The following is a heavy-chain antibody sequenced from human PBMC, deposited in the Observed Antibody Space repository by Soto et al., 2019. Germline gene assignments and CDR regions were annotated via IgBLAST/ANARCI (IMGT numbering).Heavy chain of an antibody. CDR1: GGSISNYY. Sequence: PSETLSVTCTVSGGSISNYYWSWIRQPPGRGLEWIGHIFYSGSTNYNPALKSRVTISVDTSKSQFSLKLSSVTAADTAVYYCAKDSGYNYGYFRWFDPWGQGTLVTVSS. V-gene: IGHV4-59*01. CDR2: IFYSGST. CDR3: AKDSGYNYGYFRWFDP. J-gene: IGHJ5*02. D-gene: IGHD5-18*01.